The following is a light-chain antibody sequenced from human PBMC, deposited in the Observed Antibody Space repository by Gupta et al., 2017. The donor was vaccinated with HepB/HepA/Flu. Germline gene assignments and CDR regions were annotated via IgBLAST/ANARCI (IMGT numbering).Light chain of an antibody. CDR3: GQNRRSST. Sequence: EIVLTHSPATLSLSPGGRATLSCRSSQIVSNNYLAWSQYKPCPAPRLLVYGASSSATGAPDRFSGRGSGXDFTLTXMRPEYEDFAVYYGGQNRRSSTFGXGTKVDIK. CDR2: GAS. CDR1: QIVSNNY. V-gene: IGKV3-20*01. J-gene: IGKJ4*01.